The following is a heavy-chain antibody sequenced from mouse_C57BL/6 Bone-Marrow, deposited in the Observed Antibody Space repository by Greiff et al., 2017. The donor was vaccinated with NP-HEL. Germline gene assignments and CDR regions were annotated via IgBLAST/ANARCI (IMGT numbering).Heavy chain of an antibody. J-gene: IGHJ3*01. Sequence: VHLVESGAELVRPGASVTLSCKASGYTFTDYEMHWVKQTPVHGLEWIGAIDPETGGTAYNQKFKGKAILTADKSSSTAYMELRSLTSEDSAVYYCTGGNYDWFAYWGQGTLVTVSA. D-gene: IGHD2-1*01. V-gene: IGHV1-15*01. CDR3: TGGNYDWFAY. CDR2: IDPETGGT. CDR1: GYTFTDYE.